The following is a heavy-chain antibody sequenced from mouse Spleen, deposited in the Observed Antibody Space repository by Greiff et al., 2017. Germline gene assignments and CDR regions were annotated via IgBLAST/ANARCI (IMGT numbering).Heavy chain of an antibody. D-gene: IGHD1-1*01. CDR3: ANYYDGSGAMDY. Sequence: VQLKESGPELVKPGASVKISCKASGYSFTDYNMNWVKQSNGQSLEWIGVINPNYGTTSYNQKFKGKATLTVDQSSSTAYMQLNSLTSEDSAVYYCANYYDGSGAMDYWGQGTSVTVSS. V-gene: IGHV1-39*01. CDR2: INPNYGTT. CDR1: GYSFTDYN. J-gene: IGHJ4*01.